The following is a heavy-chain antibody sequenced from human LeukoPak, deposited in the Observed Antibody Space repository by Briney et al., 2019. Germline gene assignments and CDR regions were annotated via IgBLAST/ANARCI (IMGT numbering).Heavy chain of an antibody. Sequence: SETLSLTCTVSGGSISSYYWSWIRQPPGKGLEWIGYIYTSGSTNYNPSLKSRVTISVDTSKNQFSLKLSSVTAADTAVYYCARGRGGLVVPAALYYFDYWGQGTLVTVSS. CDR1: GGSISSYY. J-gene: IGHJ4*02. D-gene: IGHD2-2*01. V-gene: IGHV4-4*09. CDR3: ARGRGGLVVPAALYYFDY. CDR2: IYTSGST.